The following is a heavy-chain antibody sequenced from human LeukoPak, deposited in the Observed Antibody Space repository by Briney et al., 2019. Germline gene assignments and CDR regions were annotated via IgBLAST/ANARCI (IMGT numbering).Heavy chain of an antibody. CDR1: GGSISSYY. CDR3: ARRSSWDVFDY. J-gene: IGHJ4*02. D-gene: IGHD6-13*01. Sequence: PAETLSLTCTVSGGSISSYYWSWIRQPPGKGLEWIGYIYYSGSTNYNPSLKSRVTISVDTSKNQFSLKLSSVTAADTAVYYCARRSSWDVFDYWGQGTLVSVSS. CDR2: IYYSGST. V-gene: IGHV4-59*01.